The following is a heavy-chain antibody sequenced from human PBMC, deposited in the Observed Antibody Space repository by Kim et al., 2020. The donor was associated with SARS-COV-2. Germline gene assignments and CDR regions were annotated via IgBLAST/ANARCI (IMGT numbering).Heavy chain of an antibody. Sequence: SVKVSCKASGGTFSSYTISWVRQAPGQGLEWMGRIIPILGIANYAQKFQGRVTITADKSTSTAYMELSSLRSEDTAVYYCARYFPYLVRGYSGYDSAEYFQHWGQGTLVTVSS. D-gene: IGHD5-12*01. CDR1: GGTFSSYT. CDR3: ARYFPYLVRGYSGYDSAEYFQH. V-gene: IGHV1-69*02. CDR2: IIPILGIA. J-gene: IGHJ1*01.